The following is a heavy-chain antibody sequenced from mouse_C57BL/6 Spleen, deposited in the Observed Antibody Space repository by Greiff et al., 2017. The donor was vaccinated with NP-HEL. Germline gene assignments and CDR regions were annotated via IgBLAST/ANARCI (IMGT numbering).Heavy chain of an antibody. CDR2: INPNNGGT. CDR1: GYTFTDYY. J-gene: IGHJ2*01. Sequence: EVQLQQSGPELVKPGASVKISCKASGYTFTDYYMNWVKQSHGKSLEWIGDINPNNGGTSYTQKFKGKATLTVDKSSSTAYMELRSLTSEDSAVYYCARSLYFDYWGQGTTLTVSS. V-gene: IGHV1-26*01. D-gene: IGHD1-1*01. CDR3: ARSLYFDY.